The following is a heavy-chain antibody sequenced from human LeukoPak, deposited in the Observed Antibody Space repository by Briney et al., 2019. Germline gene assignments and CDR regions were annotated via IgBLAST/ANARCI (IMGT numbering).Heavy chain of an antibody. V-gene: IGHV3-74*01. J-gene: IGHJ6*02. CDR3: ARHASYSSGWYPTYYYYYGMDV. CDR1: GFTFSSYW. D-gene: IGHD6-19*01. Sequence: GGSLRLSCAAAGFTFSSYWMHWVRQAPGQGLVWVSRVNSDWSSTSYADSVNDRFTISRDNAKNTLYLHRNSLRAEDTAVYYCARHASYSSGWYPTYYYYYGMDVWGQGTTVTVSS. CDR2: VNSDWSST.